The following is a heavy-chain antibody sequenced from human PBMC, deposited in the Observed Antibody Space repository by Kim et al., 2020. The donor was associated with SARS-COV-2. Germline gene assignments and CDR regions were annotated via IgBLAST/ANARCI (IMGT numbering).Heavy chain of an antibody. J-gene: IGHJ2*01. CDR3: ARDSVGSGYYSHNWYFDL. V-gene: IGHV3-30-3*01. CDR2: ISYDGSNK. CDR1: GFTFSSYA. D-gene: IGHD3-22*01. Sequence: GGSLRLSCAASGFTFSSYAMHWVRQAPGKGLEWVAVISYDGSNKYYADSVKGRFTISRDNSKNTLYLQMNSLRAEDTAVYYCARDSVGSGYYSHNWYFDLWGRGTLVTVSS.